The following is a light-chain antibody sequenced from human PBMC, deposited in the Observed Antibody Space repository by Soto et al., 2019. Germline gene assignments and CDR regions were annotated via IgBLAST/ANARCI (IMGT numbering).Light chain of an antibody. V-gene: IGKV3-11*01. Sequence: EIVLTQSPATLSLPPGQRATLSCRASQSVTTYLAWYQQKPGQAPRLFIYDTSKRANGIPARFSGSGSGTDFTLSISSLEPEDFAVYYCQQHSTLITFGQGTRLEI. CDR2: DTS. J-gene: IGKJ5*01. CDR3: QQHSTLIT. CDR1: QSVTTY.